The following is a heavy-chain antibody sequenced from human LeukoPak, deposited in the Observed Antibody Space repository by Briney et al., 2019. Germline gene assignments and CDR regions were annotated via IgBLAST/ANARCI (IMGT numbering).Heavy chain of an antibody. CDR2: ILYDGSNK. D-gene: IGHD4-11*01. J-gene: IGHJ4*02. CDR3: ARPTTASTIYEYYFDY. V-gene: IGHV3-30-3*01. Sequence: GGSLRLSCAASGFTFSSYAMHWVRQAPGKGLEWVAVILYDGSNKYYADSVKGRFTISRDNSKNTLYLEMSSQRAEDTAAYYCARPTTASTIYEYYFDYWGQGTLVTVSS. CDR1: GFTFSSYA.